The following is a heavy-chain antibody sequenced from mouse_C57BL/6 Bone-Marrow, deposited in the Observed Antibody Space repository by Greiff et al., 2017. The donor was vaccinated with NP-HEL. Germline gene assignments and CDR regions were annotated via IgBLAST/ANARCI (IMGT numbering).Heavy chain of an antibody. CDR2: INPSNGGT. CDR1: GYTFTRYW. V-gene: IGHV1-53*01. J-gene: IGHJ2*01. D-gene: IGHD2-4*01. Sequence: QVQLQQPGTELVKPGASVKLSCKASGYTFTRYWMHWVKQRPGQGLEWIGNINPSNGGTNYNEKFKSKATLTVDKSSSPAYMQLSSLTSEDSAVYDGASPVDDYRFDYWGQGTTPTVSA. CDR3: ASPVDDYRFDY.